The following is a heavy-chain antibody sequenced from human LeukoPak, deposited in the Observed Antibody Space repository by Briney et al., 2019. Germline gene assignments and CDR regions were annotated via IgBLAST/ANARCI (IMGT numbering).Heavy chain of an antibody. CDR1: GGSISSYY. J-gene: IGHJ3*02. CDR3: ARRAYDAFDI. D-gene: IGHD3-16*01. Sequence: SETLSLTCTVSGGSISSYYWSWIRQPPGKGLEWIGYIYYSGSTNYNPSLKSRVTISVDTSKNQFSLKLSSVTAADTAVYYCARRAYDAFDIWGQGTMVTVSS. CDR2: IYYSGST. V-gene: IGHV4-59*01.